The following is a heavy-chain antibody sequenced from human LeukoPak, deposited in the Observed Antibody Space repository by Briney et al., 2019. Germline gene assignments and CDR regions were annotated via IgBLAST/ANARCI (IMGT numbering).Heavy chain of an antibody. D-gene: IGHD1-14*01. CDR3: AIYKRGSWGTFDY. J-gene: IGHJ4*02. CDR1: GGSISSGGYY. CDR2: IYYSGST. V-gene: IGHV4-31*03. Sequence: PSETLSLTCTVSGGSISSGGYYWSWIRQHPGKGLEWIGYIYYSGSTYYNPSLKSRVTISVDTSRNQFSLKLSSVTAADTAVYYCAIYKRGSWGTFDYWGQGTLVTVSS.